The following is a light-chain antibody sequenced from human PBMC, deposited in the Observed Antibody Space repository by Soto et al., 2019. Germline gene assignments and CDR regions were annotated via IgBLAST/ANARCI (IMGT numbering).Light chain of an antibody. Sequence: QSVRTQPPSASGTPGQRVTLSCSGSSSSIGSNTVHWYQQLPGTAPKLLIYNNDQRPSGVPDRFSGSKSGTSASLAISGLQSEDEADYYCAAWDDSLNGVVFGGGTKLTVL. J-gene: IGLJ2*01. CDR2: NND. CDR1: SSSIGSNT. CDR3: AAWDDSLNGVV. V-gene: IGLV1-44*01.